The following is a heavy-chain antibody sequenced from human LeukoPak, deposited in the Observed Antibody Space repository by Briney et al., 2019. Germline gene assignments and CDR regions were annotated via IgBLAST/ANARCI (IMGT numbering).Heavy chain of an antibody. CDR1: GVSISSAGY. D-gene: IGHD4-17*01. Sequence: TLSLTCTVSGVSISSAGYWSWIRQYPGKGLEWIGYIYFSGSTYYNPSLKSRVTISVDTSKNHFSLKLSSVTAADTAVYYCARVPPDYGDYVRAFDIWGQGTKVTVSS. CDR2: IYFSGST. V-gene: IGHV4-31*03. CDR3: ARVPPDYGDYVRAFDI. J-gene: IGHJ3*02.